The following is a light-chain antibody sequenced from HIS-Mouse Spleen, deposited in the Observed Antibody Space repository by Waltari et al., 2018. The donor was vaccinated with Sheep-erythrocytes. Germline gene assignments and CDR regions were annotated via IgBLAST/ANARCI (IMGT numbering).Light chain of an antibody. V-gene: IGLV3-1*01. J-gene: IGLJ2*01. CDR1: KLGEKY. Sequence: SYELTQPPSVSVSPGQTASITCSGDKLGEKYACWYQQKPGQSPVLDIYQDSKRPSGIPERFSGSNSGNTATLTISGTQAMDEADYYCQAWDSSNVFGGGTKLTVL. CDR2: QDS. CDR3: QAWDSSNV.